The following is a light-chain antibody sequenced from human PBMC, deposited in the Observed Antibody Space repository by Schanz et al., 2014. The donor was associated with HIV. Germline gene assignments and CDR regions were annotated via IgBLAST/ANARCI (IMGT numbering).Light chain of an antibody. V-gene: IGLV2-23*02. J-gene: IGLJ1*01. CDR1: SSDVGGYNF. CDR2: DVN. CDR3: CSYAGSSTFV. Sequence: QSALTQPPSASGSPGQSVTISCTGTSSDVGGYNFVSWYRQHPGKAPQLMFYDVNQRPSGVSNRFSGSKSGNTASLTISGLQAEDEADYYCCSYAGSSTFVFGTGTKLTVL.